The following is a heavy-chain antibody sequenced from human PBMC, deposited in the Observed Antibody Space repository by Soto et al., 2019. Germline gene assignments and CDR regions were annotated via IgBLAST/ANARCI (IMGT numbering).Heavy chain of an antibody. Sequence: LRLSCDASGFTFSSYGMTWVRQAPGKGLEWVAFISSTSSTKNYADSVKGRFTISRDNTKNSLYLQMSSLRDEDTAVYYCARRITMVRGPYYYYGMDVWGQGTTVTVSS. V-gene: IGHV3-48*02. CDR3: ARRITMVRGPYYYYGMDV. CDR1: GFTFSSYG. CDR2: ISSTSSTK. D-gene: IGHD3-10*01. J-gene: IGHJ6*02.